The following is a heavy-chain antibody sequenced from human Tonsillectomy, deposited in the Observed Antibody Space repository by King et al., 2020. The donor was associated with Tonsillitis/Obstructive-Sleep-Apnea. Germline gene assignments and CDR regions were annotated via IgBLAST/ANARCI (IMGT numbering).Heavy chain of an antibody. CDR1: GYSFASYW. J-gene: IGHJ4*02. Sequence: QLVQSGAEVKKPGESLKISCKGSGYSFASYWIGWVRXXPGKGLXXMXXXXXXXXXXXXXXSFQXQVTISXDKXXTTPYLQGXXLKAXDPAMYYCARRLHYYDSSGYPYYFDYWGQGTLVTVSS. V-gene: IGHV5-51*01. D-gene: IGHD3-22*01. CDR3: ARRLHYYDSSGYPYYFDY. CDR2: XXXXXXXX.